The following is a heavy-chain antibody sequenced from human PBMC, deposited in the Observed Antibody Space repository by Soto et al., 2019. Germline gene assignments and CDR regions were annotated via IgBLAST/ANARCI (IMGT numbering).Heavy chain of an antibody. CDR2: VFYTAST. D-gene: IGHD4-17*01. CDR3: AAQHSYGDPMDS. Sequence: SETLSLTCSVSGGSTTKDGYYWNWIRHHPGKGLEWIGFVFYTASTDYNPSLKSRVAMSMDRSKNQFSLELRSLTAADAGVYYCAAQHSYGDPMDSWGPGTLVTVSS. J-gene: IGHJ4*02. V-gene: IGHV4-31*03. CDR1: GGSTTKDGYY.